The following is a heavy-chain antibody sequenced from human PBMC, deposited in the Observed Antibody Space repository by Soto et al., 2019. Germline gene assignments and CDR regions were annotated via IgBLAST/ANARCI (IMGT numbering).Heavy chain of an antibody. J-gene: IGHJ6*02. Sequence: QVRLVQSGAEVKKPGSSVKVSCKASGGTFSSYAISWVRQAPGQGLEWMGGIIPISGSATYAQKFQGRDTITADESTTTAYMEPSSLRSEDTAVYYSARSQRSSTSLEIYYYYYYGMDVWGQGTRVTVSS. CDR1: GGTFSSYA. V-gene: IGHV1-69*01. CDR3: ARSQRSSTSLEIYYYYYYGMDV. D-gene: IGHD2-2*01. CDR2: IIPISGSA.